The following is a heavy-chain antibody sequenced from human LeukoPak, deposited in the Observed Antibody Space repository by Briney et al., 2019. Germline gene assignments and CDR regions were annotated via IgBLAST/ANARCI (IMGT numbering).Heavy chain of an antibody. CDR1: GGSISSSSYY. CDR2: IYYSGRT. Sequence: PSETLSLTCTVSGGSISSSSYYWGWIRQPPGQELEWIGSIYYSGRTYYNPSLKSRVTISVDTSKNQFSLKLSPVTAADRAVYYCARDRRDMFGGLDYWGQGTLVTVSS. CDR3: ARDRRDMFGGLDY. V-gene: IGHV4-39*07. D-gene: IGHD3-3*01. J-gene: IGHJ4*02.